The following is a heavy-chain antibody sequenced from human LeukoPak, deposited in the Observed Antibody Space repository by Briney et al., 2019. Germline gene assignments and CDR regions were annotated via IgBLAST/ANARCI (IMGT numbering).Heavy chain of an antibody. CDR2: IYYSGST. V-gene: IGHV4-39*01. D-gene: IGHD3-10*01. CDR1: GGSISSYY. CDR3: ARQGGRGVLALWFGAPTHSRHYMDV. J-gene: IGHJ6*03. Sequence: PSDTLSLTCTVSGGSISSYYWTWIRQPPGKGLEWIGSIYYSGSTYYNPSLKSRVTVSVDTSKNQFSLKLSSVTAADTAVYYCARQGGRGVLALWFGAPTHSRHYMDVWGKGTTVTISS.